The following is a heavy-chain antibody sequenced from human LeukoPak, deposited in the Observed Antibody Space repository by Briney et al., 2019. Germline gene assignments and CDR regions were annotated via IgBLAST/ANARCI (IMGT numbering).Heavy chain of an antibody. J-gene: IGHJ5*02. Sequence: SETLSLTCTVSGASISSSSYYWGWIRQPPGKGLEWIGSIYYSGSTYYNPSLKSRVTISVDTSKNQFSLKLSSVTAADTAVYYCARLYSSSWYLSWYDPWGQGTLVTVSS. V-gene: IGHV4-39*07. CDR2: IYYSGST. CDR1: GASISSSSYY. D-gene: IGHD6-13*01. CDR3: ARLYSSSWYLSWYDP.